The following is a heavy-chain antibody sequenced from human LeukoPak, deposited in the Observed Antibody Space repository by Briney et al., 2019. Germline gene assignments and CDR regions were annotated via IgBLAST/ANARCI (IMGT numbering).Heavy chain of an antibody. CDR3: ARDLWCGADCYGTFDI. V-gene: IGHV3-33*01. J-gene: IGHJ3*02. Sequence: PGGSLRLSCAASGXIFSNYGMHWVRQAPGKGLEWVALTWYDESNKYYADSVKGRFTISRDNSKNTLYLQMNSLRAEDTAVYYCARDLWCGADCYGTFDIWGQGTMVSVSS. CDR2: TWYDESNK. CDR1: GXIFSNYG. D-gene: IGHD2-21*02.